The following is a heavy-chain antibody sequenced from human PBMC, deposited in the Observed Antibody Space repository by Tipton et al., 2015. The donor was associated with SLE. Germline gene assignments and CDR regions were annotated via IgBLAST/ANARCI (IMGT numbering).Heavy chain of an antibody. CDR3: AIRITMVRGVTYFDY. Sequence: QSGAEVKKPGASVKVSCKASGYTFTSYDINWVRQATGQGLEWMGWMNPNSGNTGYAQKFQGRVTMTRNTSISTAYMELSNLRSEDTAVYYCAIRITMVRGVTYFDYWGQRTLVTVSS. CDR2: MNPNSGNT. CDR1: GYTFTSYD. D-gene: IGHD3-10*01. J-gene: IGHJ4*02. V-gene: IGHV1-8*01.